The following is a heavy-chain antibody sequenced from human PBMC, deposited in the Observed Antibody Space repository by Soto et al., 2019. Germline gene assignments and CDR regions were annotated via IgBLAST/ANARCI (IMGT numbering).Heavy chain of an antibody. D-gene: IGHD5-18*01. J-gene: IGHJ6*02. CDR1: GGTFSSYT. CDR2: IIHILGIA. CDR3: AIEPDTAISTDDYYYYYCMDV. Sequence: QVQLVQSGAEVKKPGSSVKVSCKASGGTFSSYTISWVRQAPGQGIEWMGRIIHILGIANYAQKFQGRVTITGDKSTSTAYMELSSLRSEDTDVYYCAIEPDTAISTDDYYYYYCMDVWGQGTTVTVSS. V-gene: IGHV1-69*08.